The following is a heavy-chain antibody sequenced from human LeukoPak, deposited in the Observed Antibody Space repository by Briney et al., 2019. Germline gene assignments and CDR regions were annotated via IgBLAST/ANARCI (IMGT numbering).Heavy chain of an antibody. CDR3: ARSTFSHASTGGYDY. CDR1: DFSISSGHY. CDR2: IYHSGST. Sequence: SETLSLTCVVSDFSISSGHYWGWIRQPPGKGLEWIGTIYHSGSTYYTPSLQSRVTISVDMSKNQFSLRLSRVTVADTAVYFCARSTFSHASTGGYDYWGQGILVTVSS. J-gene: IGHJ4*02. D-gene: IGHD3-22*01. V-gene: IGHV4-38-2*01.